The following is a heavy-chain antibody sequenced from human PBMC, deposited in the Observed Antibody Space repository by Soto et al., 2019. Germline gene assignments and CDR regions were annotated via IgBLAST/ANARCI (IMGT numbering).Heavy chain of an antibody. V-gene: IGHV4-38-2*01. CDR3: AKKGYYPSGKINLFDS. D-gene: IGHD2-15*01. Sequence: SDTLSLTCAVSGYSINSDYYWGWIRQPPGKGLAWIGSVDHSGRTYYSLTLRSRLTIFIDTGKNQIFLRRTSGTAADTAMYFWAKKGYYPSGKINLFDSWGPGTLVTVSS. J-gene: IGHJ4*02. CDR2: VDHSGRT. CDR1: GYSINSDYY.